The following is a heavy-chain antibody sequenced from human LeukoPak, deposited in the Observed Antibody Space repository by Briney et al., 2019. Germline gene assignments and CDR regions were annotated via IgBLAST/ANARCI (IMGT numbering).Heavy chain of an antibody. CDR2: IYYSGGT. CDR1: GAAITTSY. Sequence: SETLSLTCTVSGAAITTSYWSWIRRPPGAGLEWIGYIYYSGGTNYNPSLKCRVTISVDTSKNQFSLKLSSVTAADTAVYFCATGPVTTGYFAYWGQGTLVTVSS. V-gene: IGHV4-59*01. CDR3: ATGPVTTGYFAY. J-gene: IGHJ4*02. D-gene: IGHD4-17*01.